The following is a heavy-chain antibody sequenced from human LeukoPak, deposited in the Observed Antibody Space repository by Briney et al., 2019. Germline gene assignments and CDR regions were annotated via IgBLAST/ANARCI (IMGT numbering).Heavy chain of an antibody. D-gene: IGHD5/OR15-5a*01. Sequence: GASVKVSCKASGYTFTTYAMNWVRQAPGQELEWMGLINTNTGNPTYAQGFTGRFVFSFDTSVSTAYLHISSLKSEDTAVYYCARLYPYYYMDVWGKGTTVTVSS. CDR1: GYTFTTYA. CDR2: INTNTGNP. CDR3: ARLYPYYYMDV. V-gene: IGHV7-4-1*02. J-gene: IGHJ6*03.